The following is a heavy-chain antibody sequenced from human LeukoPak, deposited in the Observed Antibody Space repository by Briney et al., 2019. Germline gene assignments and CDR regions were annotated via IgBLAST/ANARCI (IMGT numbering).Heavy chain of an antibody. CDR2: IYYIGNT. CDR1: GGSISTYY. J-gene: IGHJ4*02. V-gene: IGHV4-59*01. CDR3: ARENNYFDY. Sequence: SETLSLTCTVSGGSISTYYWSWIRQPPGKGLEWIGYIYYIGNTDYNSSLKSRVTMSVDTSKNQFSLKVISVTAADTAVYYCARENNYFDYWGQGTLVTVSS.